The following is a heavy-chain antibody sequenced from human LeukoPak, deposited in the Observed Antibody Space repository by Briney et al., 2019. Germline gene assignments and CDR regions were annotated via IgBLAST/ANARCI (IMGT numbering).Heavy chain of an antibody. V-gene: IGHV4-30-4*01. CDR1: GGSISSGDYY. CDR3: ARVPYYYDSSGHDY. J-gene: IGHJ4*02. CDR2: IYYSGST. D-gene: IGHD3-22*01. Sequence: SQTLSLTCTVSGGSISSGDYYWSWIRQPPGKGLEWIGYIYYSGSTYYNPSLKSRVTISVDTSKNQFSLKLSSVTAADTAVYYCARVPYYYDSSGHDYWGQGTLVTVSS.